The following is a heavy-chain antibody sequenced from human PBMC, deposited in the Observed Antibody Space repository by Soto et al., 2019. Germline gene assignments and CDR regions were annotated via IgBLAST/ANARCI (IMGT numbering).Heavy chain of an antibody. CDR3: ARFHYSRSWYF. Sequence: QLQLQESGPGLVKPSETLSLTCTVSGGSISSSSYYWGWIRQPPGKGLEWIGSIYYSGSTYYNPSRRSRVTLSVDTAKNQSSRNRSSVPGAETDVYYFARFHYSRSWYFWGQATLVSVSS. D-gene: IGHD6-13*01. CDR1: GGSISSSSYY. J-gene: IGHJ4*02. CDR2: IYYSGST. V-gene: IGHV4-39*01.